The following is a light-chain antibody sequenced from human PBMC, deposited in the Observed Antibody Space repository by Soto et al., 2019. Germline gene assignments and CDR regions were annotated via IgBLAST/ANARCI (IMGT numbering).Light chain of an antibody. V-gene: IGLV2-14*01. J-gene: IGLJ1*01. Sequence: QSALTQPASVSGSPGQSITFSCTGTSSDVSGYNSVSWYQQHPGKAPKLILYDVTDRPSGVSYRFSGSKSGNTASLTISGLQAADEADYFCSSFTSSMTNVFGSGTKVTVL. CDR1: SSDVSGYNS. CDR2: DVT. CDR3: SSFTSSMTNV.